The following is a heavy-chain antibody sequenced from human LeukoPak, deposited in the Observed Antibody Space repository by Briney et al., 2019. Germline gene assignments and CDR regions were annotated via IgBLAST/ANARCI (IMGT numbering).Heavy chain of an antibody. CDR2: ISYSGNT. V-gene: IGHV4-39*01. CDR1: GDSISSSNYF. D-gene: IGHD2-21*02. Sequence: PSETLSLTCTVSGDSISSSNYFWGWIRQPPGKGLEWIGEISYSGNTYYNPSLKSRVTISMDTSKNQFSLNLSSVTASDTTVYYCARRSPLVAVTAAHYYDYWGPGTLVTVSS. J-gene: IGHJ4*02. CDR3: ARRSPLVAVTAAHYYDY.